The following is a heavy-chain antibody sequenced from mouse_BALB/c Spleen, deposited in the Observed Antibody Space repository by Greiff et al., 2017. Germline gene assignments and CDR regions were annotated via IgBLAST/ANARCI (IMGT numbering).Heavy chain of an antibody. V-gene: IGHV3-6*02. CDR3: ARENYGSSHYAMDY. D-gene: IGHD1-1*01. CDR2: ISYDGSN. J-gene: IGHJ4*01. Sequence: EVQLQQSGPGLVKPSQSLSLTCSVTGYSISSGYYWNWIRQFPGNKLEWMGYISYDGSNNYNPSLKNRISITRDTSKNQFFLKLNSVTTEDTVTYYCARENYGSSHYAMDYWGQGTSVTGSS. CDR1: GYSISSGYY.